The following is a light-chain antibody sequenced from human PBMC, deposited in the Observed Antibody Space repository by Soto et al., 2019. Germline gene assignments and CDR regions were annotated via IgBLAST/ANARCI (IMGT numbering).Light chain of an antibody. V-gene: IGKV1-39*01. Sequence: DIQMTQSPSSLSASVGDRVTITCRSSQSISSYLNWYQQKPGKAPKLLLYAASSLQSGVPSRFSGSGSGTDFTLTISSPQPEDCATYYCQQSYSTPNFGGGTKVEIK. J-gene: IGKJ4*01. CDR1: QSISSY. CDR2: AAS. CDR3: QQSYSTPN.